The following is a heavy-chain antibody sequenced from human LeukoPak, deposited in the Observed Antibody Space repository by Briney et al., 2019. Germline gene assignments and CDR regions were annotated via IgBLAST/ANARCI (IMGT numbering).Heavy chain of an antibody. D-gene: IGHD6-19*01. CDR1: GFTFSSYA. CDR3: AKDSGAVAGTLPFDY. CDR2: ISGSGGST. Sequence: GGSLRLSCAASGFTFSSYAMSWVRQAPGKGLEWVSAISGSGGSTYYADSVKGRFTISRDNSKNTLYLQMNSLGAEDTAVYYCAKDSGAVAGTLPFDYWGQGTLVTVSS. V-gene: IGHV3-23*01. J-gene: IGHJ4*02.